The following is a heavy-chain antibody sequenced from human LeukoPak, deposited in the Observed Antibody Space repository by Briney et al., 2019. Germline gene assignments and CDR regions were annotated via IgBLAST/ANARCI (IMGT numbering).Heavy chain of an antibody. CDR3: VRSKSGTYGWFDP. J-gene: IGHJ5*02. CDR2: AYDTGST. Sequence: PSDTLSLTCTVSGGSISGYYWSWIRQPPGKGLEWIGYAYDTGSTNYNPSLKSRVIISVDTSKNQFSLKVSSVTAADTAVYYCVRSKSGTYGWFDPWGQGTLVTVSP. CDR1: GGSISGYY. D-gene: IGHD4-17*01. V-gene: IGHV4-59*07.